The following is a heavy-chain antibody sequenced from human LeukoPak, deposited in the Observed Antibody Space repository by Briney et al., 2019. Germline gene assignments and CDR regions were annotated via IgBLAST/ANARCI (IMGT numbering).Heavy chain of an antibody. J-gene: IGHJ4*02. CDR3: AKLIGYCSSTSCLTFDY. D-gene: IGHD2-2*01. Sequence: GGSLRLSCGASGFTFSSYGMHWVRQAPGKGLEWVAFIRYDGSNKYYADSVKGRFTISRDNSKNTLYLQMNSLRAEDTAVYYCAKLIGYCSSTSCLTFDYWGQGTLVTVSS. CDR2: IRYDGSNK. CDR1: GFTFSSYG. V-gene: IGHV3-30*02.